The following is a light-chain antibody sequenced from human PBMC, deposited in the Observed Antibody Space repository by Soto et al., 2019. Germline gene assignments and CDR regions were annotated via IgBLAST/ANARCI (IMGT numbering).Light chain of an antibody. CDR2: DVS. CDR1: SSDVGGYKY. CDR3: SSYTSSSTVV. Sequence: QSALTQPASVSGSPGQSITISCTRTSSDVGGYKYVSWYQQHPGKAPKLMIYDVSNRLSGVSNRFSGSKSGNPASLTISGLQAEDEAAYYCSSYTSSSTVVFGGGTKLTVL. J-gene: IGLJ2*01. V-gene: IGLV2-14*01.